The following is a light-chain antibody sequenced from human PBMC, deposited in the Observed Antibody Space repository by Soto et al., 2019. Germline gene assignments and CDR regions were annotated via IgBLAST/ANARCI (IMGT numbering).Light chain of an antibody. CDR2: DAS. CDR3: QQYNNWPLG. CDR1: QSVNSD. Sequence: EIVMTQSPATLSVSPGERATLSCRASQSVNSDLAWYQQKPGQAPRLLIHDASTRATGIPVRFSGSGSGTEFTITISRLQSEDFAIYYCQQYNNWPLGFGGGTKVEIK. V-gene: IGKV3-15*01. J-gene: IGKJ4*01.